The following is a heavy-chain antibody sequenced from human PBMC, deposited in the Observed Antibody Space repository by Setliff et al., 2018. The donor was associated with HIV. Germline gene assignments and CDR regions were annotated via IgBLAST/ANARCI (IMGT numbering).Heavy chain of an antibody. J-gene: IGHJ5*01. CDR3: ATDDWLDS. CDR1: GFTFSSYS. Sequence: GGSLRLSCAASGFTFSSYSMNWVRQAPGKGLEWVSCICSSTSYIYYADSVKGRFTISRDDFKNTVYLQMSNLKREDTAVYYCATDDWLDSWGQGALVTVSS. V-gene: IGHV3-21*01. CDR2: ICSSTSYI.